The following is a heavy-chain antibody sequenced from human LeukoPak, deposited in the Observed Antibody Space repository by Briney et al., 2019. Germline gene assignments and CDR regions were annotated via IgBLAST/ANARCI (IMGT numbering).Heavy chain of an antibody. J-gene: IGHJ5*02. V-gene: IGHV4-39*07. D-gene: IGHD4-17*01. CDR2: IYYSGST. CDR1: GGSISSSSYY. Sequence: SETLSLTCTVSGGSISSSSYYWGWIRQPPGKGLEWIGSIYYSGSTYYNPSLKSRVTISVDTSKNQFSLKLSSVTAADTAVYYCARDRDDYGNNWFDPWGQGTLVTVSS. CDR3: ARDRDDYGNNWFDP.